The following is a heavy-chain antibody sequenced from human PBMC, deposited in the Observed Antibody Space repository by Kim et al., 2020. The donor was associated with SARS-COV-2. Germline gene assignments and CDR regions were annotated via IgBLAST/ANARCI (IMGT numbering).Heavy chain of an antibody. J-gene: IGHJ5*02. CDR2: INCNRGAT. CDR1: GYTFSDYY. CDR3: ARDQARADNWFGP. Sequence: ASVKVSCKASGYTFSDYYLHWVRQAPGQGLEWMGWINCNRGATTYAQKFQGRVSLTRDTSSSTAYMELSSLRNDDTAIYYCARDQARADNWFGPWGQGTLVTVSS. V-gene: IGHV1-2*02.